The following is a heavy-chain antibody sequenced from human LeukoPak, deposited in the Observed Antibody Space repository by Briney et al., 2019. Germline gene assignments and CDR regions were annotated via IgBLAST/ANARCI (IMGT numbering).Heavy chain of an antibody. J-gene: IGHJ4*02. CDR3: ARGLFEAASDY. CDR1: GFTFDDYG. Sequence: SGGSLRLSCAVSGFTFDDYGMNWVRQAPGKGLEWISYISSSSVIYYADSVKGRFTISRDNAKNSLFLQMNSLRAEDTALYYCARGLFEAASDYWGQGTLVSVSS. D-gene: IGHD3-3*01. CDR2: ISSSSVI. V-gene: IGHV3-69-1*01.